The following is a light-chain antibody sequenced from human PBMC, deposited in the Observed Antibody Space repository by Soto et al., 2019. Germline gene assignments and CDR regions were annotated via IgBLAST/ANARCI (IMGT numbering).Light chain of an antibody. V-gene: IGLV2-23*01. CDR2: EGT. J-gene: IGLJ1*01. CDR1: RSDIGSYNL. Sequence: QSVLTQPASVSGPPRQSIVIPCNRSRSDIGSYNLVSWYQQYPGKAPKVMIFEGTKRPSGVSDRFSGSKSGNTACLTISGLQTEDEADYYWCSYAGSRTYLFGTGTKLTVL. CDR3: CSYAGSRTYL.